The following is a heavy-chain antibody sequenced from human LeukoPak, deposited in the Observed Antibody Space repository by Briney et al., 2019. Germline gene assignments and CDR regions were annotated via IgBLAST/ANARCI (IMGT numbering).Heavy chain of an antibody. CDR2: IYYGGNT. D-gene: IGHD3-22*01. V-gene: IGHV4-39*01. Sequence: PSETLSLTCTVSGGSISSSTYYWGWIRQPPGKGLEWIASIYYGGNTYYNPSLKSRVTISVDTSKNQFSLRLSSVTATDTSVYYCARHDSSGPYNAFDIWGQGTMVTVSS. CDR3: ARHDSSGPYNAFDI. J-gene: IGHJ3*02. CDR1: GGSISSSTYY.